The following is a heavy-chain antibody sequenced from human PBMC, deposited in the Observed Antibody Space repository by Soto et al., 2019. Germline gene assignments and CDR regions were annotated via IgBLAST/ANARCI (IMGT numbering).Heavy chain of an antibody. J-gene: IGHJ4*02. D-gene: IGHD3-3*01. Sequence: GGSLGLSCAASGFTFSSYSMNWVRQAPGKGLEWVSYISSSSSTIYYADSVKGRFTISRDNAKNSLYLQMNSLRAEDTAVYYCASSGERTTIFGVVIIPYYFDYWGQGTLVTVSS. CDR3: ASSGERTTIFGVVIIPYYFDY. CDR1: GFTFSSYS. CDR2: ISSSSSTI. V-gene: IGHV3-48*01.